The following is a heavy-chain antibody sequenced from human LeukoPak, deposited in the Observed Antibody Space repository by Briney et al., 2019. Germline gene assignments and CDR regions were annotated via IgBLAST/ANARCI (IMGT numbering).Heavy chain of an antibody. D-gene: IGHD1-26*01. Sequence: PSETLSLTCTVSGGSISTYYWSWIRQPPGKGLEWIGEINHSGSTNYNPSLKSRVTISVDTSKNQFSLKLSSVTAADTAVYYCARGLLGTTFDYWGQGTLVTVSS. V-gene: IGHV4-34*01. CDR1: GGSISTYY. J-gene: IGHJ4*02. CDR3: ARGLLGTTFDY. CDR2: INHSGST.